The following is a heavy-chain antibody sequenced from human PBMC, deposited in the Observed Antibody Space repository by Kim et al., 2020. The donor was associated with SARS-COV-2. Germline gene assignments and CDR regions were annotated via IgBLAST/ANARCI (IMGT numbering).Heavy chain of an antibody. D-gene: IGHD3-16*01. V-gene: IGHV1-69*13. CDR3: ARDRRGMLRSSVI. CDR1: GGTFSSYA. CDR2: IIPIFGTA. J-gene: IGHJ3*02. Sequence: SVKVSCKASGGTFSSYAISWVRQAPGQGLEWMGGIIPIFGTANYAQKFQGRVTSTADESTSTAYMELSTLRSVDTAVYFCARDRRGMLRSSVIWDPGRM.